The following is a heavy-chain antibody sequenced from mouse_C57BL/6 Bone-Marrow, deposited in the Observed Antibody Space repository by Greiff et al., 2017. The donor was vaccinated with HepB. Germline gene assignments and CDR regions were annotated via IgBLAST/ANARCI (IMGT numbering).Heavy chain of an antibody. J-gene: IGHJ3*01. V-gene: IGHV3-6*01. CDR2: ISYDGSN. CDR1: GYSITSGYY. CDR3: ARDRFYYYGSSPLFAY. D-gene: IGHD1-1*01. Sequence: DVQLQESGPGLVKPSQSLSLSCSVTGYSITSGYYWNWIRQFPGNKLEWMGYISYDGSNNYNPSLKNRISITRDTSKNQFFLKLNSVTTEDTATYYCARDRFYYYGSSPLFAYWGQGTLVTVSA.